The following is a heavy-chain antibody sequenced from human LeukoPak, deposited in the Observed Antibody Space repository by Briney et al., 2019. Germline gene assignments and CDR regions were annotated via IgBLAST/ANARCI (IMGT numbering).Heavy chain of an antibody. CDR2: ISWNSGSI. CDR3: AKDILAARLYYFDY. V-gene: IGHV3-9*01. Sequence: GRSLRLSCAASGFTFDDYAMHWVRQAPGKGLEWVSGISWNSGSIGYADSVKGRFTISRDNAKSSLYLQMNSLRAEDTALYYCAKDILAARLYYFDYWGQGTLVTVSS. J-gene: IGHJ4*02. D-gene: IGHD6-6*01. CDR1: GFTFDDYA.